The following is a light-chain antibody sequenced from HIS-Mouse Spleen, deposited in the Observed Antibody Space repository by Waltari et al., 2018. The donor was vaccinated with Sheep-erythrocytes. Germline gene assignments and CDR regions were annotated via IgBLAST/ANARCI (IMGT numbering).Light chain of an antibody. J-gene: IGLJ2*01. Sequence: SYELTQPPSVSVSPGQTARITCSGDALPKKYAYWYQQKSGQAPVLVIYEDSKRPSGIPERLSGSTAGTMATLTISGAQAMDEADYYCQAWDSSTAVFGGGTKLTVL. V-gene: IGLV3-10*01. CDR2: EDS. CDR1: ALPKKY. CDR3: QAWDSSTAV.